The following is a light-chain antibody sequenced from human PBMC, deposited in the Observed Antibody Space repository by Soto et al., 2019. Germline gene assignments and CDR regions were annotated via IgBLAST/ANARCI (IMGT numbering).Light chain of an antibody. CDR1: QSVSSSY. J-gene: IGKJ2*01. CDR2: GAS. V-gene: IGKV3-20*01. CDR3: QQDGSSPYT. Sequence: EIVLTQSPGTLSLSPGERATLSCSASQSVSSSYLAWYQQKPGQAPRLLIYGASSRATGIPDRFSGSGSGTDFTLTISRLEPEDWAVDYCQQDGSSPYTFGQGTKLEI.